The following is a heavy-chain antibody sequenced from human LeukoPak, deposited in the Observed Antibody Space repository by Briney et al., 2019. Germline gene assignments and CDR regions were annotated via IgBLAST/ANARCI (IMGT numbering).Heavy chain of an antibody. V-gene: IGHV3-33*01. CDR2: IWYDGSNK. J-gene: IGHJ6*02. D-gene: IGHD3-9*01. CDR3: ARDAITYYDILTGYSHSYYYYGMDV. CDR1: GFTFSSYG. Sequence: GGSLRLSCAASGFTFSSYGMHWGRQAPGKGLEWVAVIWYDGSNKYYADSVKGRFTISRDNSKNTLYLQMNSLRAEDTAVYYCARDAITYYDILTGYSHSYYYYGMDVWGQGTAVTVSS.